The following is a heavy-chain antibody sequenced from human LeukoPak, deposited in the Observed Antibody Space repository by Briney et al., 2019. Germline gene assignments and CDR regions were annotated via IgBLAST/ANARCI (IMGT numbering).Heavy chain of an antibody. J-gene: IGHJ6*03. Sequence: RTGGSLRLSCAASGFTFDDYGMSWVRQAPGKGLEWVSGINWNGGSTGYADSVKGRFTISRDNAKNSLYLQMNSLRAEDTALYHCARVCSYSSGWYVQYYYYMDVWGKGTTVTISS. CDR3: ARVCSYSSGWYVQYYYYMDV. CDR2: INWNGGST. CDR1: GFTFDDYG. D-gene: IGHD6-19*01. V-gene: IGHV3-20*01.